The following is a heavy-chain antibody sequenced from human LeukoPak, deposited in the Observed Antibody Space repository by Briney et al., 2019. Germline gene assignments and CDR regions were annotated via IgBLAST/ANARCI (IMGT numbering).Heavy chain of an antibody. CDR3: ARDNSGYDAHFDY. V-gene: IGHV3-21*01. Sequence: GGSLRLSCAASGFTFSSYSMNWVRQAPGKGLEWVSSISSSSSYIYYADSVKGRFTISRDNAKNSLYLQMNSLRAEDTAVYYCARDNSGYDAHFDYWGQGTLVTVSS. D-gene: IGHD5-12*01. CDR2: ISSSSSYI. CDR1: GFTFSSYS. J-gene: IGHJ4*02.